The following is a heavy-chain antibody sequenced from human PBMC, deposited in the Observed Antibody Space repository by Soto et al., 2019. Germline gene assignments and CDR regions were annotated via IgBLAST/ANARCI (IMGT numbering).Heavy chain of an antibody. CDR3: ARGVGITIFGVVIMHYYYGMDV. Sequence: ASVKVSCKASGYTFTSYYMHWVRQAPGQGLEWMGIINPSGGSTSYAQKFQGRVTMTRDTSTSTVYMELSSLRSEDTAVYYCARGVGITIFGVVIMHYYYGMDVWGQATTVTVSS. CDR1: GYTFTSYY. V-gene: IGHV1-46*01. CDR2: INPSGGST. J-gene: IGHJ6*02. D-gene: IGHD3-3*01.